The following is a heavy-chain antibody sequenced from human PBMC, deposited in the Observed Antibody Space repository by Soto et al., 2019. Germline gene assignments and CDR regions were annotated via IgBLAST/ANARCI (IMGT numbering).Heavy chain of an antibody. D-gene: IGHD3-9*01. V-gene: IGHV1-2*02. CDR3: ARPPGYISDWYYFDL. CDR1: GYSFIDYY. CDR2: ISPKSGGT. Sequence: VASVKVSCKASGYSFIDYYMHWVRQAPGQGFEWMGRISPKSGGTNYAQKFEGRVTMTWDTSLNTAYMELSSLISEDTAVYYCARPPGYISDWYYFDLWGQGTLVTVSS. J-gene: IGHJ4*02.